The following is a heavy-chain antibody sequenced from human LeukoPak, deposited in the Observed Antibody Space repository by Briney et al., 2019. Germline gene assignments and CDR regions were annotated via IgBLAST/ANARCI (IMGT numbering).Heavy chain of an antibody. Sequence: PSETLSLTCTVSGGSFSSSSYYWGWLRQPPGTGLEWIGSSYYSGSTYYNPSLKSRVTISVDTSKNQFSLKLSSVTAADTAVYYCARIYCSSTSCYMEDYYYYYMDVWGKGTTVTVSS. CDR3: ARIYCSSTSCYMEDYYYYYMDV. CDR1: GGSFSSSSYY. CDR2: SYYSGST. D-gene: IGHD2-2*02. J-gene: IGHJ6*03. V-gene: IGHV4-39*01.